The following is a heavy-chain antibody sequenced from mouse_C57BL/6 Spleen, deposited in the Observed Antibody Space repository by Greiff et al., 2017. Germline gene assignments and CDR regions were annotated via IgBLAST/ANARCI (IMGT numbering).Heavy chain of an antibody. CDR1: GYTFTSYW. CDR2: IDPSDSYT. CDR3: ARLRGPLYAMDY. D-gene: IGHD1-1*01. J-gene: IGHJ4*01. Sequence: QVQLQQPGAELVMPGASVKLSCKASGYTFTSYWMHWVKQRPGQGLEWIGEIDPSDSYTNYNQKFKGKSTLTVDKSSSTAYIQLSSLTSEDSAVYYCARLRGPLYAMDYWGQGTSVTVSS. V-gene: IGHV1-69*01.